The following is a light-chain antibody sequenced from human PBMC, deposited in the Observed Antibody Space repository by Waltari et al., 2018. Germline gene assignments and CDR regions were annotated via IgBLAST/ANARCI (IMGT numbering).Light chain of an antibody. V-gene: IGLV2-11*01. CDR3: CSYAGSYTHVV. Sequence: QSALTQPRPVSGSPGQSVTISCTGTRGDVGGYDYVSWYQHHPGKAPKLMICDVTKRPSGVPDRFSGSKSGNTASLTISGLQAEDEADYYCCSYAGSYTHVVFGGGTKLTVL. J-gene: IGLJ2*01. CDR2: DVT. CDR1: RGDVGGYDY.